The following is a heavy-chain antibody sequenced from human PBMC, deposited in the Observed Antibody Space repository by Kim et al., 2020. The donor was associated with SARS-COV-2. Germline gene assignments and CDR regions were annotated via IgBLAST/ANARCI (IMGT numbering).Heavy chain of an antibody. J-gene: IGHJ5*02. Sequence: ASVKVSCKASGYTFTSYGISWVRQAPGQGLEWMGWISAYNGNTNYAQKLQGRVTMTTDTSTSTAYMELRSLRSDDTAVYYCARDLSNYDFWSGRRYNWFDPWGQGTLVTVSS. CDR3: ARDLSNYDFWSGRRYNWFDP. CDR1: GYTFTSYG. V-gene: IGHV1-18*04. CDR2: ISAYNGNT. D-gene: IGHD3-3*01.